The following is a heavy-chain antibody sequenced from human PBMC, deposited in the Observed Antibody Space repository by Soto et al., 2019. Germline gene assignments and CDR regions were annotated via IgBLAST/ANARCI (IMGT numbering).Heavy chain of an antibody. CDR2: ISYEGSNI. Sequence: GGSLRLSCVASGFTFDTYGIHWVRQAPGKGLQWVALISYEGSNIYYADSVRGRFTISRDNSKNTLYLQMNTLRPEDTGLYYCARVTPGNNLYYFSGLDFWGQGTSVTVSS. CDR3: ARVTPGNNLYYFSGLDF. J-gene: IGHJ6*02. V-gene: IGHV3-30-3*01. D-gene: IGHD1-1*01. CDR1: GFTFDTYG.